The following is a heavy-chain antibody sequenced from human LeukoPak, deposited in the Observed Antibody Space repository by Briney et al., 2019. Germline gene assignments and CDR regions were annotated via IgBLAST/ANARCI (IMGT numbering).Heavy chain of an antibody. J-gene: IGHJ3*02. CDR1: GYTFSTYP. CDR2: INPSGGST. V-gene: IGHV1-46*01. CDR3: ARDPLKRGARAFDI. D-gene: IGHD2-15*01. Sequence: ASVKVSCKASGYTFSTYPINWVRQAPGQGLEWMGIINPSGGSTSYAQKFQGRVTMTRDTSTSTVYMELSSLRSEDTAVYYCARDPLKRGARAFDIWGQGTMVTVSS.